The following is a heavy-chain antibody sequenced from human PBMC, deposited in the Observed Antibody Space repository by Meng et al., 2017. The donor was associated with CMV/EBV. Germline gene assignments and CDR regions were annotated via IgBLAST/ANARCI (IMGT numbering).Heavy chain of an antibody. CDR3: ARGGDGYCSGGSCYSSYYYGMDV. CDR1: GYTFTSYD. J-gene: IGHJ6*02. Sequence: ASVKVSCKASGYTFTSYDINWVRQATGQGLEWMGWMNPNSGNTGYAQKFQGRVTMTRNTSISTAYMELSSLRSEDTAVYYCARGGDGYCSGGSCYSSYYYGMDVWGQGTTVTVSS. CDR2: MNPNSGNT. V-gene: IGHV1-8*01. D-gene: IGHD2-15*01.